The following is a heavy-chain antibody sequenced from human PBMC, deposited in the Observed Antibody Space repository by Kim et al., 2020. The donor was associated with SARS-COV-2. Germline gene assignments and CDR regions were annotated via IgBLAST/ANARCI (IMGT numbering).Heavy chain of an antibody. V-gene: IGHV5-51*01. Sequence: PSFQGQVTISADKSISTAYLQWSSLKASDTAMYYCASSAAGSTGEYFQHWGQGTLVTVSS. CDR3: ASSAAGSTGEYFQH. J-gene: IGHJ1*01. D-gene: IGHD6-13*01.